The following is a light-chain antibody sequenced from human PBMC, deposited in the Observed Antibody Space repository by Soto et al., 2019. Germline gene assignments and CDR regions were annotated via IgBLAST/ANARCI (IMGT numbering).Light chain of an antibody. J-gene: IGLJ3*02. Sequence: QSVLTQPPSVSGAPGQRVTISCTGSSSNIGAGYDVHWYQQVPGTAPKLLIYGNSNRPSGVPDRFSGSNSGTSASLAITGLQAGDEADYYCQSYDSSLSGPNWVFGGGTKVTVL. CDR3: QSYDSSLSGPNWV. CDR2: GNS. CDR1: SSNIGAGYD. V-gene: IGLV1-40*01.